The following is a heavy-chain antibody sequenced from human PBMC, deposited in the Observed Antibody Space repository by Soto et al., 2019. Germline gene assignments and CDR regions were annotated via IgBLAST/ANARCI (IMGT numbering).Heavy chain of an antibody. CDR1: GLSFSSDS. CDR2: ISGSSSYI. Sequence: EVQLVESGGRLVKPGGSLRLSCTASGLSFSSDSMNWVRQAPGKGLEWVSSISGSSSYIYYADSVKGRFTISRDNAKNSVYLQMNSLRAEDTAVYYCARGLGYCNVGSCSGAFDMWGQGTMVTVSS. CDR3: ARGLGYCNVGSCSGAFDM. D-gene: IGHD2-15*01. J-gene: IGHJ3*02. V-gene: IGHV3-21*01.